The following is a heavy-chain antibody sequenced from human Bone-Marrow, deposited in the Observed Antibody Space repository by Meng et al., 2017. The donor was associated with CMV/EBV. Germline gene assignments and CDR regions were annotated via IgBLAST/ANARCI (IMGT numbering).Heavy chain of an antibody. CDR1: GFSLSTSGMC. Sequence: GPTLVKPTQTLTLTCTFSGFSLSTSGMCVSWVRQPPGKALEWLALIDWDDDKYYSTSLKTRLTISKDTSKNQVVLTMTNMDPVDTATYYCARTPTYDFWSGYSSYYYGMDVWGQGTTVTVSS. V-gene: IGHV2-70*20. CDR2: IDWDDDK. J-gene: IGHJ6*02. CDR3: ARTPTYDFWSGYSSYYYGMDV. D-gene: IGHD3-3*01.